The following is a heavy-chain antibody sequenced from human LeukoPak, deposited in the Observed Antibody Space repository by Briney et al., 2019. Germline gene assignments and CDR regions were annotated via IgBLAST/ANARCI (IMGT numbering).Heavy chain of an antibody. V-gene: IGHV5-51*01. CDR3: ARHYKQQLIDF. D-gene: IGHD6-13*01. J-gene: IGHJ4*02. CDR1: GYCFTDFW. CDR2: IYPDDSDI. Sequence: GESLKISCKGSGYCFTDFWIGWVRQLPGKGLEWMGIIYPDDSDIRDSPSFEGQVTISADKSISTAYLQWSSLKASDTAIYYCARHYKQQLIDFWGPGTLVIVSS.